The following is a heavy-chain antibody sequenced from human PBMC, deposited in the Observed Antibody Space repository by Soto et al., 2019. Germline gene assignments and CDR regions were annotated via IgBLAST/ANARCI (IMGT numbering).Heavy chain of an antibody. CDR3: AHISHSAYYHYYFDY. D-gene: IGHD3-22*01. J-gene: IGHJ4*02. V-gene: IGHV2-70*12. CDR2: IDWDDDK. CDR1: GFSLSTSGMC. Sequence: SGPTLVNPTQTLTLTCTFSGFSLSTSGMCVSWIRQPPGKALEWLALIDWDDDKYYSTSLKTRLTITKDTSKNQVVLTMTNMDPVDTATYYCAHISHSAYYHYYFDYWGQGTLVTVSS.